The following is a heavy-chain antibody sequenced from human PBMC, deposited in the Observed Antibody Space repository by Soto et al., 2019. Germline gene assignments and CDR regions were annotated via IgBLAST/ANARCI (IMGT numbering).Heavy chain of an antibody. J-gene: IGHJ5*02. D-gene: IGHD6-13*01. CDR2: ISAYNGNT. CDR3: ARAHAGYSSSWLYNWFDP. V-gene: IGHV1-18*01. Sequence: ASVKVSCKASGYAFTSYGISWVRQAPGQGLEWMGWISAYNGNTNYAQKLQGRVTMTTDTSTSTAYMELRSLRSDDTAVYYCARAHAGYSSSWLYNWFDPWGQGTLVTVSS. CDR1: GYAFTSYG.